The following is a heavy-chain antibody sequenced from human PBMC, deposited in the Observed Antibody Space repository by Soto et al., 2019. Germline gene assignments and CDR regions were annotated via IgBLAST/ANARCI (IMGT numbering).Heavy chain of an antibody. CDR2: INPSGGST. D-gene: IGHD6-13*01. J-gene: IGHJ4*02. V-gene: IGHV1-46*01. Sequence: QVQLVQSGAEVKKPGASVKVSCKASGYTFTSYYMHWVRQAPGQGLEWMGIINPSGGSTSYAQKFQGRVSMTRDTSTSTVYMELSSLRSEDTAVYYCATEVYSGYSSSWSPAGYWGQGTLVTVSS. CDR3: ATEVYSGYSSSWSPAGY. CDR1: GYTFTSYY.